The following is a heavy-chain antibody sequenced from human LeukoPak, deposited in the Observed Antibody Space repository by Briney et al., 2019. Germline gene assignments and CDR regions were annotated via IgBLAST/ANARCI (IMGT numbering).Heavy chain of an antibody. D-gene: IGHD3-22*01. Sequence: GASVKVSCKASGYTFTSYGISWVRQAPGQGLEWMGWISAYNGNTNYAQKLQGRVTMTTDTSTSTAYMELRSLRSDDTAVYYCARDRDAYYYDSSGFSPPDPWGQGTLVTVSS. J-gene: IGHJ5*02. CDR3: ARDRDAYYYDSSGFSPPDP. V-gene: IGHV1-18*01. CDR2: ISAYNGNT. CDR1: GYTFTSYG.